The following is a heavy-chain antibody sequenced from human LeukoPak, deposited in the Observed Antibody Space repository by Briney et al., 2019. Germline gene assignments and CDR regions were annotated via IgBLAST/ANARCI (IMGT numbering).Heavy chain of an antibody. J-gene: IGHJ6*03. CDR3: AKEAYSGSYIPLGYYMDV. Sequence: TSETLSLTCTVSGGSISDYSWSWVREAPGKGVEWVSAISGSGGSTYYADSVKGRFTISRDNSKNTLYLQMNSLRAEDTAVYYCAKEAYSGSYIPLGYYMDVWGKGTTVTVSS. D-gene: IGHD1-26*01. CDR1: GGSISDYS. V-gene: IGHV3-23*01. CDR2: ISGSGGST.